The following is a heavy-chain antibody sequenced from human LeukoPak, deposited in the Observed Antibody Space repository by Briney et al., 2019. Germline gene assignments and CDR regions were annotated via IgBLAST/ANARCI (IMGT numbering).Heavy chain of an antibody. V-gene: IGHV3-23*01. CDR2: ISGSGGST. Sequence: PGGSLRLSCAASGFTVSSNYMSWVRQAPGKGLEWVSAISGSGGSTYYADPVKGRFTISRDNSKNTLYLQMNSLRAEDTAVYYCAKRRTATKRNGDYYFDYWGQGTLVTVSS. J-gene: IGHJ4*02. CDR3: AKRRTATKRNGDYYFDY. D-gene: IGHD5-18*01. CDR1: GFTVSSNY.